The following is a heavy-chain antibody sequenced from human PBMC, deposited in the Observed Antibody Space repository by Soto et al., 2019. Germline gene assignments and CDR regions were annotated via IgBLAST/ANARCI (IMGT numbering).Heavy chain of an antibody. CDR1: GGSVSSGSYY. V-gene: IGHV4-61*01. CDR3: ASFLGPDWFDP. Sequence: SETLSLTCTVSGGSVSSGSYYWSWIRQPPGKGLEWIGYIYYSGSTNYNPSLKSRVTISVDTSKNQFSLKLSSVTAADTAVYYCASFLGPDWFDPWGQGTLVTVSS. CDR2: IYYSGST. J-gene: IGHJ5*02. D-gene: IGHD1-26*01.